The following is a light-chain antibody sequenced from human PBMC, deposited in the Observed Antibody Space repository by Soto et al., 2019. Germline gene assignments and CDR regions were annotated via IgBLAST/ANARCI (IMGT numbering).Light chain of an antibody. CDR2: DAS. CDR1: QSVSSY. V-gene: IGKV3-11*01. CDR3: QQYGSSGT. Sequence: EIVLTQSPATLSLSPGERATLSCRASQSVSSYLAWYQQKPGQAPRLHIYDASNRATGIPARFSGSGSGTDFTLTISRLEPEDFAVYYCQQYGSSGTFGQGTKVDIK. J-gene: IGKJ1*01.